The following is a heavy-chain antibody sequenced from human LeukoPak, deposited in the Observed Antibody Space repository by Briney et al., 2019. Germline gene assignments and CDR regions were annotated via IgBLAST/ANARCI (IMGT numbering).Heavy chain of an antibody. V-gene: IGHV4-61*02. CDR3: ARAFSPPRYYSDRSGYKRPSYSFQI. CDR2: IYTSGST. D-gene: IGHD3-22*01. J-gene: IGHJ3*02. Sequence: PSETLSLTCIVSGGSISSGSYYWSWIRQPAGKGLEWIGRIYTSGSTNYNPSLKSRVTMSVDTSKNHFSLRLNSVTAADTAVYYCARAFSPPRYYSDRSGYKRPSYSFQIWGQGTMVTVSS. CDR1: GGSISSGSYY.